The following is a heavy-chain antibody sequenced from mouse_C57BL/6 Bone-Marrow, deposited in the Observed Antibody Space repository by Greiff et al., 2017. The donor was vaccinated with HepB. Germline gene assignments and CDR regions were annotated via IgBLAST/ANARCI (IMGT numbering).Heavy chain of an antibody. Sequence: QVQLKESGPELVKPGASVKISCKASGYAFSSSWMNWVKQRPGKGLEWIGRIYPGDGDTNYNGKFKGKATLTADKSSSTAYMQLSSLTSEDSAVYFCARKDSSGYVLFAYWGQGTLVTVSA. CDR2: IYPGDGDT. CDR1: GYAFSSSW. J-gene: IGHJ3*01. V-gene: IGHV1-82*01. D-gene: IGHD3-2*02. CDR3: ARKDSSGYVLFAY.